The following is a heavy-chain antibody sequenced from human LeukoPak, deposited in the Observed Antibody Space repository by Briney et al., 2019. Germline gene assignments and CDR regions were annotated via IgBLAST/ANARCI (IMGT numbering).Heavy chain of an antibody. CDR1: GYTLTELS. CDR2: FDPEDGET. J-gene: IGHJ3*02. V-gene: IGHV1-24*01. D-gene: IGHD3-3*01. CDR3: ATYYGGGGDAFDI. Sequence: EASVKVSCKVSGYTLTELSMHWVRQAPGKGLEWMGGFDPEDGETIYAQKFQGRVTMTEDTSTDTAYMELSSLRSEDTAVYYCATYYGGGGDAFDIWGQGTMVTVSS.